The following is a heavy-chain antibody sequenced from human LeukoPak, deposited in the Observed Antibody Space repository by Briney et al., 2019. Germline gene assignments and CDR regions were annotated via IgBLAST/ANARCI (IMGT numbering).Heavy chain of an antibody. CDR3: ARESETSGWYDY. CDR1: GFIFDNYD. D-gene: IGHD6-19*01. CDR2: ISGDGGST. V-gene: IGHV3-43*02. J-gene: IGHJ4*02. Sequence: PGGSLRLSCAAPGFIFDNYDIHWVRQAPGKGLEWVSLISGDGGSTFYADSVRGRFTISRDNTRKSLSLQMSSLRSEDTALYYCARESETSGWYDYWGQGTLVTVSS.